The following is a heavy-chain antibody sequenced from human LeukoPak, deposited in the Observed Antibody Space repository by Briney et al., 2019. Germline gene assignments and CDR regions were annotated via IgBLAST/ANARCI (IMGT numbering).Heavy chain of an antibody. V-gene: IGHV1-8*01. CDR2: MNPNSGNT. CDR3: AREVEKGEWLSPKPDFDP. J-gene: IGHJ5*02. CDR1: GYTFTSYD. D-gene: IGHD3-3*01. Sequence: GASVKVSCKASGYTFTSYDINWVRQATGQGLEWMGWMNPNSGNTGYAQKFQGRVTMTRNTSISTAYMELSSLRSEDTAVYYCAREVEKGEWLSPKPDFDPWGQGTLVTVSS.